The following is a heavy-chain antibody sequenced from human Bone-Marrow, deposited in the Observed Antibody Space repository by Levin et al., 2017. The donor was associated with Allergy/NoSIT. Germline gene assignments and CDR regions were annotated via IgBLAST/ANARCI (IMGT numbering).Heavy chain of an antibody. CDR2: IGDSSNTI. J-gene: IGHJ6*02. D-gene: IGHD1-1*01. CDR1: GFTFSSYS. Sequence: PGESLKISCAASGFTFSSYSMNWVRQAPGKGLEWVSYIGDSSNTIYYADSVKGRFTISRDNAKNSLYLQMNSLRAEDTAVYYCARASPNWNDRHYYYYGMDVWGQGTTVTVSS. CDR3: ARASPNWNDRHYYYYGMDV. V-gene: IGHV3-48*04.